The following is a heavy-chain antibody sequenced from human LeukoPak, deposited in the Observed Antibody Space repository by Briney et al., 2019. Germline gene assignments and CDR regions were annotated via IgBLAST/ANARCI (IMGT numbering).Heavy chain of an antibody. J-gene: IGHJ6*03. CDR1: GGSISSYY. CDR3: ARSRITMVRGVTGYYYYMDV. CDR2: IYTSGST. D-gene: IGHD3-10*01. V-gene: IGHV4-4*07. Sequence: SETLSLTCTVSGGSISSYYWSWIRQPAGKGLEWIGRIYTSGSTNYNPSLKSRVTMSVDTSKNQFSLKLSSVTAADTAVYYCARSRITMVRGVTGYYYYMDVWGKGTTVTVSS.